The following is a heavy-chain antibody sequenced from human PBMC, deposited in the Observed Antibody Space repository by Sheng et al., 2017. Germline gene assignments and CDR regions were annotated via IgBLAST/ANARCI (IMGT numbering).Heavy chain of an antibody. CDR3: AREGRAAAGRASWFDP. CDR2: ISYDGSNK. D-gene: IGHD6-13*01. Sequence: QVQLVESGGGVVQPGRSLRLSCAASGFTFSSYAMHWVRQAPGKGLEWVAVISYDGSNKYYADSVKGRFTISRDNSKNTLYLQMNSLRAEDTAVYYCAREGRAAAGRASWFDPWGQGTLVTVSS. J-gene: IGHJ5*02. V-gene: IGHV3-30*04. CDR1: GFTFSSYA.